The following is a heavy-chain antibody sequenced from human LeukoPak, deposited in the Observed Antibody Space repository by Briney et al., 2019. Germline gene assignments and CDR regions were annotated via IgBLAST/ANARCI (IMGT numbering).Heavy chain of an antibody. CDR1: GYTFTSYG. J-gene: IGHJ3*01. D-gene: IGHD3-22*01. Sequence: GASVKVSCKTSGYTFTSYGLSWVRQAPGQGLEWMGWINAYNGNTNYARKLQDRVTMTTDTSTSTAYMELRSLRSDDTAVYYCARYYYYYDTSGYYSDALDVWGQGTMVTVSS. CDR3: ARYYYYYDTSGYYSDALDV. CDR2: INAYNGNT. V-gene: IGHV1-18*01.